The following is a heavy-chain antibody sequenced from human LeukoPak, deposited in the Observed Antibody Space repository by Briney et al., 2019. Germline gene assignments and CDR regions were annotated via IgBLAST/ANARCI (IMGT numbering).Heavy chain of an antibody. V-gene: IGHV3-11*04. CDR3: ARDQRIVVVPAAISAIDY. CDR2: ISSSGSTI. D-gene: IGHD2-2*02. Sequence: GGSLRLSCAASGFTFSDYYMSWIRQAPGKGLEWVSYISSSGSTIYYADSVKGRFTISRDNAKNSLYLQMNSLRAEDTAVYYCARDQRIVVVPAAISAIDYWGQGTLVTVSS. CDR1: GFTFSDYY. J-gene: IGHJ4*02.